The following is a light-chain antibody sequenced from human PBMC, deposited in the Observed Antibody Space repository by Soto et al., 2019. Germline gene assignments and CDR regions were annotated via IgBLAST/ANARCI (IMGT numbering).Light chain of an antibody. Sequence: DIQMTQSPSTLSASVGDRVTLTCRASQSISDWLAWFQQKPGKAPKFLIYKASTLKSGVPSRFSGSGSRTEFILTISSLQPEDSATYYCLQHHSFPRTFGQGTKVDIK. V-gene: IGKV1-5*03. J-gene: IGKJ1*01. CDR2: KAS. CDR1: QSISDW. CDR3: LQHHSFPRT.